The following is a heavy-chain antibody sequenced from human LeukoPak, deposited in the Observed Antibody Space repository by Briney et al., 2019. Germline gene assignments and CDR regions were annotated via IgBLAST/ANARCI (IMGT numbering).Heavy chain of an antibody. D-gene: IGHD6-19*01. CDR2: MKSKTEGGTT. J-gene: IGHJ4*02. CDR3: TTAGGAVAAPGWIDY. CDR1: GFTFSNAW. Sequence: GGSLRLSCAASGFTFSNAWVSWVRQSPGKGLECVGRMKSKTEGGTTDYAAPEKDRFTISRDDSKNTLYLQINSLKTEDTAVYYCTTAGGAVAAPGWIDYWGQGTLVTVSA. V-gene: IGHV3-15*01.